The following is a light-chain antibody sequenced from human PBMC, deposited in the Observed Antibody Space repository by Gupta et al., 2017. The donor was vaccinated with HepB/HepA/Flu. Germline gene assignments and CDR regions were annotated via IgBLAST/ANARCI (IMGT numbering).Light chain of an antibody. CDR3: ATWDGSLSGWV. J-gene: IGLJ2*01. CDR1: SSNIGINN. V-gene: IGLV1-47*01. Sequence: QSVLTQPPSASGTPGQRVTISCSGSSSNIGINNVSWFQQLPGTAPKLLISNNNDRPSGVPDRFSGSKSGTSASLAISGLRSEDEADYYCATWDGSLSGWVFGGGTKLTVL. CDR2: NNN.